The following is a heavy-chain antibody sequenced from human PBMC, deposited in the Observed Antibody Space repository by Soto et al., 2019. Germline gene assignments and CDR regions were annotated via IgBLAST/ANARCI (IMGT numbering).Heavy chain of an antibody. J-gene: IGHJ4*02. CDR3: EIHQVPIAVANQGY. Sequence: EVQLLESGGGLVQPGGSLRLSCAASGFTFSSYAMSWVRQAPGKGLEWVSAISGSGGSTYYADSVKGRFTISSDNSMTTLYLQMNCLRAEDTAVYYCEIHQVPIAVANQGYWGQGTLVTVSS. D-gene: IGHD6-19*01. CDR1: GFTFSSYA. V-gene: IGHV3-23*01. CDR2: ISGSGGST.